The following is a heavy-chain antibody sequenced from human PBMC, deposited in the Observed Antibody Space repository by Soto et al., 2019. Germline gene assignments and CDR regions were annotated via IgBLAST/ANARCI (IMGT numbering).Heavy chain of an antibody. Sequence: ASVKVSCKASGYTFTSYAMHWVRQAPGQRLEWMGWINAGNGNTKYSQKFQGRVTITRDSSAGTAYMELNSLRAEDTAVYYCVKGIGNYWALDYWGQGTLVTVSS. V-gene: IGHV1-3*01. CDR2: INAGNGNT. J-gene: IGHJ4*02. D-gene: IGHD1-26*01. CDR3: VKGIGNYWALDY. CDR1: GYTFTSYA.